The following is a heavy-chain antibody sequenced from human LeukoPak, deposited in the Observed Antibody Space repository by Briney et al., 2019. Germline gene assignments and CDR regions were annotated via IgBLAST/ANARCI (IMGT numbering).Heavy chain of an antibody. CDR1: GGSFSVYY. CDR3: ARWGKESNHNCWYFDL. D-gene: IGHD1-1*01. Sequence: SEPLTLTCAVYGGSFSVYYWSWIRQPPGKGLEWIGEINHSGSTNYNPSFKSRVTISVDTSKNQFSLKLSSVTAADTAVYYWARWGKESNHNCWYFDLWGRGALVTVSS. CDR2: INHSGST. J-gene: IGHJ2*01. V-gene: IGHV4-34*01.